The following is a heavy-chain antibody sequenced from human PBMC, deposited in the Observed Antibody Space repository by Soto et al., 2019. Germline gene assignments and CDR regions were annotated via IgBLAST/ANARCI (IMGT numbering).Heavy chain of an antibody. CDR3: ARDRGGTNYFDY. Sequence: PSETLSLTCAVSGYSISSGYYWGCIRQPPGKGLEWIGSIYHSGSTYYNPSLKSRVTISVDTSKNQFSLKLSSVTAADTAVYYCARDRGGTNYFDYWGQGTLVTVYS. J-gene: IGHJ4*02. D-gene: IGHD3-10*01. CDR2: IYHSGST. CDR1: GYSISSGYY. V-gene: IGHV4-38-2*02.